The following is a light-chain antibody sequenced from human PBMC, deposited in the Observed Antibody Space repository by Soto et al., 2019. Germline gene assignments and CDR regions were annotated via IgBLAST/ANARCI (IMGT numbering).Light chain of an antibody. Sequence: KIMTQSPASLSVSAGETATLSCRASQSVGINLAWYHQRPGQAPRLLIYGASTRASGVPARFSGSGSGTEFTLTINSLQSADFGVYYCQQYDVWPALTFGGGTKLQI. J-gene: IGKJ4*01. CDR3: QQYDVWPALT. V-gene: IGKV3-15*01. CDR1: QSVGIN. CDR2: GAS.